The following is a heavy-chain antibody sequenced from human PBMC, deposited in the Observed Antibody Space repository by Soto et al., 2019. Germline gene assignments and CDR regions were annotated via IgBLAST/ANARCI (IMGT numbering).Heavy chain of an antibody. V-gene: IGHV4-4*07. CDR2: IYTSGST. D-gene: IGHD6-19*01. CDR1: GGSISSYY. CDR3: ARANSSGYAGAFDY. Sequence: SETLSLTCTVSGGSISSYYWSWIRQPAGKGLEWIGRIYTSGSTNYNPSLKSRVTISVDKSKNQFSLKLSSVTAADTAVYYCARANSSGYAGAFDYWGQGTLVTVSS. J-gene: IGHJ4*02.